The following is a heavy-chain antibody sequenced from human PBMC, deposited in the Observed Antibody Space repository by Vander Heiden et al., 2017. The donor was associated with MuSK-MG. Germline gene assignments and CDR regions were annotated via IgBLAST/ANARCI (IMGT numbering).Heavy chain of an antibody. J-gene: IGHJ6*02. CDR3: ARIRVFGADTSPTYYYGMDV. CDR2: ISGYNGDT. V-gene: IGHV1-18*01. D-gene: IGHD3-3*01. CDR1: GYAFTAYG. Sequence: QVQLLQSGGEVRKPGASVKVSCTASGYAFTAYGLTWVRQAPGQGLEWMGWISGYNGDTNSAKKFHGRVTLTTDKFTSTVSMELTSRTSDETAVYYCARIRVFGADTSPTYYYGMDVWGQGTTVTVSS.